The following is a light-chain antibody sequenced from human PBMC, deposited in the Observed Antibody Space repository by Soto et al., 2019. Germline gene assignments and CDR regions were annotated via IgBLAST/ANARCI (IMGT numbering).Light chain of an antibody. CDR1: SSDVGGYNY. CDR2: EVS. CDR3: SSYTSSSIDYV. V-gene: IGLV2-14*01. J-gene: IGLJ1*01. Sequence: QSALTQPASVSGSPGQSITISCTGTSSDVGGYNYVSWYQQQPGKAPKLMIYEVSNRTSGVSNRFSGSKSGNTASLTISGLQAEDEADYYCSSYTSSSIDYVFGTGTKLTVL.